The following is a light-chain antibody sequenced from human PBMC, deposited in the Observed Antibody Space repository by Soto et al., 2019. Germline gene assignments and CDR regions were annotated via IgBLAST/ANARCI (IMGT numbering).Light chain of an antibody. Sequence: EIVLTQSPATLSLSPGERATVSCRASQSVSSCLACYQQKPGQAPRLLIYDASNRAAGIPARFSGSGSGTNFTLTISSLEPEDFAVYYCQQRSNWPRLTFGGGTKVDI. CDR3: QQRSNWPRLT. V-gene: IGKV3-11*01. J-gene: IGKJ4*01. CDR1: QSVSSC. CDR2: DAS.